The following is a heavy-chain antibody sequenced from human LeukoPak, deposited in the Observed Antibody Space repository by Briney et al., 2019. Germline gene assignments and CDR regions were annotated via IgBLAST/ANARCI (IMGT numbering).Heavy chain of an antibody. Sequence: GGSLRLSCAASGFAFSSYSMNWVRQAPGKGLEWVAVISYDGSNKYYADSVKGRFTISRDNSKNTLYLQMNSLRAEDTAVYYCARDLIAAAGKWFDPWGQGTLVTVSS. V-gene: IGHV3-30*03. CDR1: GFAFSSYS. D-gene: IGHD6-13*01. J-gene: IGHJ5*02. CDR2: ISYDGSNK. CDR3: ARDLIAAAGKWFDP.